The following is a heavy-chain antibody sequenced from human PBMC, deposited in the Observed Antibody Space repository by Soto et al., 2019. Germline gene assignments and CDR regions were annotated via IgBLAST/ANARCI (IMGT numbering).Heavy chain of an antibody. CDR3: ARENVHSYVDTTMVEYFDP. CDR2: ISGYNGDT. D-gene: IGHD5-18*01. Sequence: ASVKVSCKASGYTFNTYSISWVRQSPGRGLEGMGWISGYNGDTHYAQKFQGRVTMTTDTSTSTAYMELRSLRSDDTAMYYCARENVHSYVDTTMVEYFDPWGQGTLVTV. J-gene: IGHJ4*02. CDR1: GYTFNTYS. V-gene: IGHV1-18*01.